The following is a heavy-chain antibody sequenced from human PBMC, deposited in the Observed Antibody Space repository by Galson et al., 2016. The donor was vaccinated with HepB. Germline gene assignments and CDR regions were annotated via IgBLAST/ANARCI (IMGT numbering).Heavy chain of an antibody. CDR1: GFAFSSYA. D-gene: IGHD6-13*01. J-gene: IGHJ6*03. Sequence: SLRLSCAASGFAFSSYAMSWVRQAPGKGLEWVSGISDSGGSTYYADSVKGRFTISRDNSKNTLYLQMNSLRAEDTAVYYCAKGGGGSSSCQQYYDYYYMDVWGKGTTVTVSS. V-gene: IGHV3-23*01. CDR3: AKGGGGSSSCQQYYDYYYMDV. CDR2: ISDSGGST.